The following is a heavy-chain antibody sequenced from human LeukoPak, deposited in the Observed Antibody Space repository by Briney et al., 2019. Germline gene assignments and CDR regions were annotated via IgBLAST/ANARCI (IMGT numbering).Heavy chain of an antibody. J-gene: IGHJ5*02. CDR3: AKERNDYGDYVVNYNWFDP. D-gene: IGHD4-17*01. Sequence: PGGSLRLSCAASGFTFSSYAMSWVRQAPGKGLEWVSAISGSGGRTYYADSVKGRFTISRDNSKNTLYLQMNGLRAEDTAVYYCAKERNDYGDYVVNYNWFDPWGQGTLVTVSS. V-gene: IGHV3-23*01. CDR2: ISGSGGRT. CDR1: GFTFSSYA.